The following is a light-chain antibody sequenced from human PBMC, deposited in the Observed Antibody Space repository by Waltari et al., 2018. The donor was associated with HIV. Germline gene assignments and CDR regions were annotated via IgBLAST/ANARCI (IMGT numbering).Light chain of an antibody. CDR3: AAWDDNLNGVV. CDR1: RSNIGHHG. CDR2: YND. Sequence: QSVLTQPPSVSGAPRQRVTISCSGGRSNIGHHGVTWYQQIPGRPPKLLIHYNDLLPSGVSDRFSGSKSGTSASLGISGLQSEDEATYYCAAWDDNLNGVVFGGGTRLTVL. V-gene: IGLV1-36*01. J-gene: IGLJ2*01.